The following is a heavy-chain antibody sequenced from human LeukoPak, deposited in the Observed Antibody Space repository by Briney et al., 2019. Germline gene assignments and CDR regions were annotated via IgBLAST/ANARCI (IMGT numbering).Heavy chain of an antibody. D-gene: IGHD3-10*01. J-gene: IGHJ4*02. CDR2: ISSSGSTI. CDR1: GFTFSSYE. Sequence: GGSLRLSCAASGFTFSSYEMNWVRQAPGKGLEWVSYISSSGSTIYYADSVKGRFTISRDNAKNSLYLQMNSLRAEDTAVYYCANHPGIYYYGSGNFDYWGQGTLVTVSS. CDR3: ANHPGIYYYGSGNFDY. V-gene: IGHV3-48*03.